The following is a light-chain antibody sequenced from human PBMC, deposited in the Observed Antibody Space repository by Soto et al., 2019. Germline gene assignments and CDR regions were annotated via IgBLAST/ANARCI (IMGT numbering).Light chain of an antibody. J-gene: IGLJ2*01. CDR3: SSYTSSSTYVV. CDR2: DVS. CDR1: SNDVGGYNY. Sequence: QSTLTQPASVSGSPGQSITISCTGTSNDVGGYNYVSWYQQHPGKAPKLIIYDVSNRPSGVSNRFSGSKSVNTASLTSSGLQAEDEADYYCSSYTSSSTYVVFGGGTKLTVL. V-gene: IGLV2-14*01.